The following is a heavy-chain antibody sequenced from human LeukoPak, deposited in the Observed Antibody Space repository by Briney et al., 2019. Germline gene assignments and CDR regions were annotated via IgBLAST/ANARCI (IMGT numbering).Heavy chain of an antibody. CDR2: IYYTGST. CDR1: GASMSSKSYY. D-gene: IGHD3-16*02. J-gene: IGHJ4*02. Sequence: SETLSLTCTVSGASMSSKSYYWGWIRQPPGKGLEWIGGIYYTGSTYYNPSLKSRVTISVDTSKNQFSLKLSSVTAADTAVYYCARGPPRDYVWGSYPHYFDYWGQGTLVTVSS. V-gene: IGHV4-39*07. CDR3: ARGPPRDYVWGSYPHYFDY.